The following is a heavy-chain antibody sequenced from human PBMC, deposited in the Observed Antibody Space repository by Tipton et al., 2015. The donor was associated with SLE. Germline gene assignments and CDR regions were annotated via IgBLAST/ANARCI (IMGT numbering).Heavy chain of an antibody. J-gene: IGHJ6*02. Sequence: SLRLSCAASGFTFSSYWMHWVRQAPGKGLVWVSRINTDGRTTTYADSVKGRFTISRDNAKNTLYLQMNSLRAEDTAVYYCARLLSNYYGMDVWGRGTTVTVSS. CDR2: INTDGRTT. CDR3: ARLLSNYYGMDV. D-gene: IGHD3-16*02. V-gene: IGHV3-74*01. CDR1: GFTFSSYW.